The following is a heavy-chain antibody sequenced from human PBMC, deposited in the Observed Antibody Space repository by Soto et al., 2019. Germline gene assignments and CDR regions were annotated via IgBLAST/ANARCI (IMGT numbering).Heavy chain of an antibody. J-gene: IGHJ4*02. Sequence: PGGSLRLSCAASGFTFSSYGMHWVRQAPGKGLEWVAVISYDGSNKCYADSVKGRFTISRDNSKNTLYLQMNSLRAEDTAVYYCAKDLGMVRGVSDYWGQGTLVTVSS. CDR3: AKDLGMVRGVSDY. V-gene: IGHV3-30*18. CDR2: ISYDGSNK. CDR1: GFTFSSYG. D-gene: IGHD3-10*01.